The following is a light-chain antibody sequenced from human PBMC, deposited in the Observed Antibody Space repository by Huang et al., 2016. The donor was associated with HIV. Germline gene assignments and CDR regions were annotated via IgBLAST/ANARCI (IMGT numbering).Light chain of an antibody. CDR2: DAS. CDR3: QQRSNWPWT. V-gene: IGKV3-11*01. Sequence: EIVLTQSPATLSLSPGERATLSCRASQSVSNYLAWYQQTPGQAPRLLIYDASNRATGIPARFSGSGSGTDFTLTISSLEPEDFAVYYCQQRSNWPWTFGQGTKVEIK. CDR1: QSVSNY. J-gene: IGKJ1*01.